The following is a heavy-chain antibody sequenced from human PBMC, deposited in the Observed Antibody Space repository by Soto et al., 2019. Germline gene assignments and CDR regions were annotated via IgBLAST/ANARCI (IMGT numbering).Heavy chain of an antibody. CDR1: GYTFTSYA. J-gene: IGHJ3*02. V-gene: IGHV1-3*01. CDR2: INAGNGNT. CDR3: ARGSYYDLWAFDI. Sequence: GASLRVSCKASGYTFTSYAMHWVRQAPGQRLEWMGWINAGNGNTKYSQKFQGRVTITRDTSASTAYMELSSLRSEDTAVYYCARGSYYDLWAFDIWGQGTMVTVSS. D-gene: IGHD1-26*01.